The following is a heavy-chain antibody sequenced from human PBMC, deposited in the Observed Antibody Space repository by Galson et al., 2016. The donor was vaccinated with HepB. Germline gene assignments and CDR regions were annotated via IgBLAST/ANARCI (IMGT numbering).Heavy chain of an antibody. Sequence: SLRLSCATSGFIFGDYAMHWFRQAPGKGLEWVGFIRSKTYGGTIEYAASVKGRFPISRNDSKSIPYVQMNSLKTEDTAVYYCTRGGGFRCSRSSCYLVHHSYCDYWGQGTRVSVSS. CDR3: TRGGGFRCSRSSCYLVHHSYCDY. CDR1: GFIFGDYA. D-gene: IGHD2-2*01. CDR2: IRSKTYGGTI. J-gene: IGHJ4*02. V-gene: IGHV3-49*03.